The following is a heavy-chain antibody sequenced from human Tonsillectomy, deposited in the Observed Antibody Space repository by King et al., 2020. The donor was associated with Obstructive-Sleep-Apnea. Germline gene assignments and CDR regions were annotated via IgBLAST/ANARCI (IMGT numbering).Heavy chain of an antibody. D-gene: IGHD6-6*01. CDR2: INSDGSIT. Sequence: VQLVESGGGLVQPGGSLRLSCAASGFTFSSYWMHWGRQTPGKGLVWVSRINSDGSITSYADSVKGRLTISRDKAKNTLYLQMNSLRAEDTAVYYCAREIMLGYSSSYDYWGQGTLVTVSS. CDR1: GFTFSSYW. CDR3: AREIMLGYSSSYDY. V-gene: IGHV3-74*01. J-gene: IGHJ4*02.